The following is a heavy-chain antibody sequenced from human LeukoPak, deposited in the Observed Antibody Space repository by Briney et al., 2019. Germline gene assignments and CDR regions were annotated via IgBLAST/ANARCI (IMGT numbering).Heavy chain of an antibody. Sequence: GGSLRLSCAASGFTFSSYAMHWVRQAPGKGLEYVSAISSNGGSTYYADSVKGRFTISRDNSKNTLYLQMSSLRAEDTAVYYCVKDVGKGLVPCFDYWGQGTLVTVS. J-gene: IGHJ4*02. CDR3: VKDVGKGLVPCFDY. CDR1: GFTFSSYA. D-gene: IGHD6-19*01. CDR2: ISSNGGST. V-gene: IGHV3-64D*06.